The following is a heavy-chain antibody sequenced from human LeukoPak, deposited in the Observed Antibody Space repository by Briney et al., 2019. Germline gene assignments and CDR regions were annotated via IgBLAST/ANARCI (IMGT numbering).Heavy chain of an antibody. V-gene: IGHV3-64*01. CDR2: ISSNGGST. Sequence: GGSLRLSCAASGFTFSNHVVYWVRQAPGKGLKYVSGISSNGGSTYYANSVKGRFSISRDNSKNTLYLQMGSLRAEDMAVYYCAGGGIVVVPPTSPDYWGQGTLVTVSS. J-gene: IGHJ4*02. D-gene: IGHD2-2*01. CDR3: AGGGIVVVPPTSPDY. CDR1: GFTFSNHV.